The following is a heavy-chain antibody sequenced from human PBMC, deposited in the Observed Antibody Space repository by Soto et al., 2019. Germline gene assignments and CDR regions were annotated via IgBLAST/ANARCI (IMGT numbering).Heavy chain of an antibody. CDR1: GGTFSSYA. CDR3: ARDPYYYDSSGSPPGFQH. J-gene: IGHJ1*01. D-gene: IGHD3-22*01. V-gene: IGHV1-69*13. CDR2: IIPIFGTA. Sequence: SVKVSCKASGGTFSSYAISWVRQAPGQGLEWMGGIIPIFGTANYAQKFQGRVTITADESTSTAYMELSSLRSEDTAVYYCARDPYYYDSSGSPPGFQHWGQGTLVTVSS.